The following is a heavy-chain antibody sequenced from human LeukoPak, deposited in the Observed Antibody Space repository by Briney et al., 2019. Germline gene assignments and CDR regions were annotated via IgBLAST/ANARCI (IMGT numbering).Heavy chain of an antibody. CDR3: AKDRGYSGYF. CDR1: GFTFSSYG. Sequence: GRSLRLSCAASGFTFSSYGMHWVRQAPGRGLEWVAVISYDESNKYYADSVKGRFTISRDNSKNTLYLQMNSLRAEDTAVYYCAKDRGYSGYFWGQGTLVTVSS. J-gene: IGHJ4*02. CDR2: ISYDESNK. V-gene: IGHV3-30*18. D-gene: IGHD5-12*01.